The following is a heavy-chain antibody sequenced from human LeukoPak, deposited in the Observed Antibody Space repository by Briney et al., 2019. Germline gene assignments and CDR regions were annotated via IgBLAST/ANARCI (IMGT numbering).Heavy chain of an antibody. CDR2: ISWNSGSI. V-gene: IGHV3-9*01. D-gene: IGHD6-19*01. CDR3: AAVAGPVGGDY. CDR1: GFTFDDYA. Sequence: GGSLRLSCAASGFTFDDYAMHWVRQAPGKGLEWVSGISWNSGSIGYADSVKGRFTISRDNAKNSLYLQMNSLRAEDTALYYCAAVAGPVGGDYWGQGTLVTVSS. J-gene: IGHJ4*02.